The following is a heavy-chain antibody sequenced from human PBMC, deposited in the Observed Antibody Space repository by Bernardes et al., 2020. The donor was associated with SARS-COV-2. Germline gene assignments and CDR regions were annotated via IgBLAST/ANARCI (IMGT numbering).Heavy chain of an antibody. D-gene: IGHD3-22*01. CDR1: GFSFSSYN. J-gene: IGHJ4*02. V-gene: IGHV3-21*01. CDR2: ISSSTSYI. CDR3: ARGAHHYYDSSGFMYSFDY. Sequence: GGSLRLSCAASGFSFSSYNMNWVRQAPGKGLEWVSSISSSTSYIYYADSLKGRFTISRDNAKNSLYLQMNSLRAEDTALYYCARGAHHYYDSSGFMYSFDYWGQGTLVTVSS.